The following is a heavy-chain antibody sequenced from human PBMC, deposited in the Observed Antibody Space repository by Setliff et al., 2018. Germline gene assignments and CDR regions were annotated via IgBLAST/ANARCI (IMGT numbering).Heavy chain of an antibody. D-gene: IGHD6-19*01. CDR3: ARSPPNRGSGSGWYGDF. CDR2: ISPYNGDT. V-gene: IGHV1-18*04. J-gene: IGHJ4*02. CDR1: GYSFTSYG. Sequence: ASVKVSCKASGYSFTSYGITWVRQAPGRGLEWMGWISPYNGDTRFQQKFQGRVTVTTDTPTSTGYLELRSLTSDDTAVYYCARSPPNRGSGSGWYGDFWGQGTLVTVSS.